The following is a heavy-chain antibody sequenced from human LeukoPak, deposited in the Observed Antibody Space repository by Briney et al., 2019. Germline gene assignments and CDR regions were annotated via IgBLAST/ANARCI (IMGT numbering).Heavy chain of an antibody. CDR2: INPNSGGT. CDR1: GYTFTGYY. J-gene: IGHJ6*02. D-gene: IGHD6-13*01. V-gene: IGHV1-2*02. Sequence: VSVKVSCKASGYTFTGYYMHWVRQAPGQGLAWMGWINPNSGGTNYAQKFQGRVTMTRDTSISTAYMELSRLRSDDTAVYYCARPRDSRYGMDVWGQGTTVTVSS. CDR3: ARPRDSRYGMDV.